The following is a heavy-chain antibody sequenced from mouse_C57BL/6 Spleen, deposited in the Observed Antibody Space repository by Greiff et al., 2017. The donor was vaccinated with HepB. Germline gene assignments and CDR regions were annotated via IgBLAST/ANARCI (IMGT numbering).Heavy chain of an antibody. D-gene: IGHD2-1*01. J-gene: IGHJ2*01. CDR2: IYPGDGHT. Sequence: VMLVESGPELVKPGASVKISCKASGYAFSSSWMNWVKQRPGKGLEWIGRIYPGDGHTNYNGKFKGKATLTADKSSSTAYMQLSSQTSEDSAVSFCASRDGNLAYWGQGTTLTVSS. V-gene: IGHV1-82*01. CDR1: GYAFSSSW. CDR3: ASRDGNLAY.